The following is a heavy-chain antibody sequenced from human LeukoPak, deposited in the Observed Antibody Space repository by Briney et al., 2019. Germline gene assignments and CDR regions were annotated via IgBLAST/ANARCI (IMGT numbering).Heavy chain of an antibody. CDR1: GFTFSQFG. CDR2: IWYDGSEK. J-gene: IGHJ4*02. Sequence: GGSLRLSCAASGFTFSQFGMHWVRQAPGKGLEWVAIIWYDGSEKFYGDSVKGRFTISRDNSKNTLYLQMNSLRAEDTAVYYCARDESSDWYPGVFDYWGQGTRVTVSS. CDR3: ARDESSDWYPGVFDY. V-gene: IGHV3-33*01. D-gene: IGHD6-19*01.